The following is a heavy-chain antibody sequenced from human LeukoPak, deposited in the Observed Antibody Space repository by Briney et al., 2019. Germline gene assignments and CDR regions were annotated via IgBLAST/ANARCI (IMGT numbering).Heavy chain of an antibody. CDR3: ARGSFYRNSYYYYINV. V-gene: IGHV4-61*02. D-gene: IGHD5/OR15-5a*01. CDR2: IYTTGNT. J-gene: IGHJ6*03. Sequence: PSETLSLTCSLSGDSISSGVFYWSWIRQPAAKGLEWIGRIYTTGNTNYNPSLKSRVTMSIDTSENQFSLKLTSVTAADTAVYYCARGSFYRNSYYYYINVWGTGTTVTVSS. CDR1: GDSISSGVFY.